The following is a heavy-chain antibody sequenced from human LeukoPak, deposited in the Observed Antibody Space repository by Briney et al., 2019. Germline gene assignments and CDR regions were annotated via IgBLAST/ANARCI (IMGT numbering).Heavy chain of an antibody. CDR3: AKDQVNYDSSGPLDY. V-gene: IGHV3-30*18. Sequence: GRSLRLSCAASGFTFSSYGMHWVRQAPGKGLEWVAVISYDGSNKYYADSVKGRFTISRDNSKNTLYLQMNSLRAEDTAVYYCAKDQVNYDSSGPLDYWGQGTLVTVSS. CDR1: GFTFSSYG. D-gene: IGHD3-22*01. CDR2: ISYDGSNK. J-gene: IGHJ4*02.